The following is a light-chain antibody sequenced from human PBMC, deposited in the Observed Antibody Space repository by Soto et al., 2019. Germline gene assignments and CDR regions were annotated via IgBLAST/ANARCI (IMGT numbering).Light chain of an antibody. Sequence: QSALTQPASVSGSPGQSITISCTGTSSDVGGYNFVSWYQHHPGKAPKLIIYDVTNRPSGISNRFSGSKSGNTASLTISGLQAEDEADYYCTSYTSNITYVFGTGTKLTVL. J-gene: IGLJ1*01. CDR1: SSDVGGYNF. CDR3: TSYTSNITYV. V-gene: IGLV2-14*03. CDR2: DVT.